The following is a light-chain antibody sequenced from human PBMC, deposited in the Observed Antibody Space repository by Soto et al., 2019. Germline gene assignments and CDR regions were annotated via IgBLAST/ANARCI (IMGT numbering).Light chain of an antibody. CDR1: QSVDTPF. J-gene: IGKJ1*01. Sequence: EIGLTQSPGSPSLSPGQRATPSCRARQSVDTPFFAWYQKKPGQAPRLLIQGASKRATGIPDRFSGSGSGTDFTLIISRLEPEDFAVYYCQQYMSSVTFGQGTKVEIK. V-gene: IGKV3-20*01. CDR3: QQYMSSVT. CDR2: GAS.